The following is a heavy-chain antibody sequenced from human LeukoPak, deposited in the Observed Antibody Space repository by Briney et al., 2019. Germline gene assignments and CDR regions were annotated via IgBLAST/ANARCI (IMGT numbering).Heavy chain of an antibody. J-gene: IGHJ4*02. CDR2: ITSSSTYI. CDR1: GFTFSSYS. CDR3: AREVDPTFDY. Sequence: MAGGSLRLSCAASGFTFSSYSMNWVRQAPGNGLEWVSSITSSSTYIYYADSVKGRFTISRDNAKNSLYLQMNSLRAEDTAVYYCAREVDPTFDYWGQGTLVTVSS. V-gene: IGHV3-21*01.